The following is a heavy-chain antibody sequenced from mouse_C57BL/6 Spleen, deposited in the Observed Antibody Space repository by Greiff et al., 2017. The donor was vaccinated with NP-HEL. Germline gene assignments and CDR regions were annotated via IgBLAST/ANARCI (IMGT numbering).Heavy chain of an antibody. V-gene: IGHV5-4*01. J-gene: IGHJ3*01. D-gene: IGHD4-1*01. CDR1: GFTFSSYA. CDR2: ISDGGSYT. Sequence: EVQLVESGGGLVKPGGSLKLSCAASGFTFSSYAMSWVRQTPEKRLEWVGTISDGGSYTYYPDNVKGRFTISRDNAKTNLYLKMSHLKSEDTAMYYCARKRELTGTSWFAYWGQGTLVTVSA. CDR3: ARKRELTGTSWFAY.